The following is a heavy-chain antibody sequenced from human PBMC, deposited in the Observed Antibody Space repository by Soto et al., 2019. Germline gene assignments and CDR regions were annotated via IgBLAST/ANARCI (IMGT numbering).Heavy chain of an antibody. CDR1: GFTFSSYA. CDR3: ATARRERYSSGIFDY. Sequence: GGSLRLSCAASGFTFSSYAMSWVRQAPGKGLEWVSAISGSGGSTYYADSVKGRFTISRDNSKNTLYLQMNSLRAEDTAVYYCATARRERYSSGIFDYWGQGTLVTVSS. CDR2: ISGSGGST. D-gene: IGHD6-19*01. V-gene: IGHV3-23*01. J-gene: IGHJ4*02.